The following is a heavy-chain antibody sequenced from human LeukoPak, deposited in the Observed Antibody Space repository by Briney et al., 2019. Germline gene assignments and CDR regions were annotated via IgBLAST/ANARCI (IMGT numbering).Heavy chain of an antibody. CDR3: ARDYRNYYDFWSGYSYYFDY. CDR2: INSDGSST. CDR1: GFTFSSYW. V-gene: IGHV3-74*01. J-gene: IGHJ4*02. Sequence: GGSLRLSCAASGFTFSSYWMHWVRQAPGKGLVWVSRINSDGSSTSYADSVKGRFAISRDNAKNTLYLQMNSLRAEDTAVYYCARDYRNYYDFWSGYSYYFDYWGQGTLVTVSS. D-gene: IGHD3-3*01.